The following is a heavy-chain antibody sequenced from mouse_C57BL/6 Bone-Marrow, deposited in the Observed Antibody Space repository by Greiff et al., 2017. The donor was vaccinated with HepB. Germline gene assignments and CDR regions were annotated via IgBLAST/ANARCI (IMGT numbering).Heavy chain of an antibody. V-gene: IGHV1-80*01. CDR2: IYPGDGDT. D-gene: IGHD2-4*01. J-gene: IGHJ2*01. Sequence: QVQLQQSGAELVKPGASVKISCKASGYAFSSYWMNWVKQRPGKGLEWIGQIYPGDGDTNYNGKFKGKATLTADKSSSTAYMQLSSLTSEDSAVYFCARSEYDYDTDYWGQGTTLTVSS. CDR1: GYAFSSYW. CDR3: ARSEYDYDTDY.